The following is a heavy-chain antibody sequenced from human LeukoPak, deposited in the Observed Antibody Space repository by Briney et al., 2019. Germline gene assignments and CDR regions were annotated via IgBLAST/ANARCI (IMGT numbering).Heavy chain of an antibody. CDR3: ARVGYFDWSSYFDY. V-gene: IGHV3-48*03. Sequence: PGGSLRLSCAASGFTFSSYEMNWVRQAPGKGLEWVSYISSSGSTIYYADSVKGRFTISRDNAKNSLYLRMNSLRAEDTAVYYCARVGYFDWSSYFDYWGQGTLVTVSS. J-gene: IGHJ4*02. D-gene: IGHD3-9*01. CDR1: GFTFSSYE. CDR2: ISSSGSTI.